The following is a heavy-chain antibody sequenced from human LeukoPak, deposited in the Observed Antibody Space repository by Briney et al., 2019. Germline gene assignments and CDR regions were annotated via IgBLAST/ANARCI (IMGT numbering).Heavy chain of an antibody. CDR2: IYYTGST. V-gene: IGHV4-39*07. Sequence: SESMSLTCTVSSRSISSSCTCWGWIRQPPGKGLEWFGTIYYTGSTYYNPSLKSRITISVDTSKNQFSLKLTSVTAADTAVYYCARAVGTDGYNLWVYWGQGTLVTVS. CDR3: ARAVGTDGYNLWVY. J-gene: IGHJ4*02. CDR1: SRSISSSCTC. D-gene: IGHD5-24*01.